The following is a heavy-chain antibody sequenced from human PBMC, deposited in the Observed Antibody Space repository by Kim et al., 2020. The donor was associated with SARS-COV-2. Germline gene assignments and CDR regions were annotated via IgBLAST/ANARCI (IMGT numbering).Heavy chain of an antibody. CDR3: ASSLGIVVVVLDY. D-gene: IGHD3-22*01. Sequence: YAQKFQGRVTITADESTSTAYMELSSLRSEDTAVYYCASSLGIVVVVLDYWGQGTLVTVSS. V-gene: IGHV1-69*01. J-gene: IGHJ4*02.